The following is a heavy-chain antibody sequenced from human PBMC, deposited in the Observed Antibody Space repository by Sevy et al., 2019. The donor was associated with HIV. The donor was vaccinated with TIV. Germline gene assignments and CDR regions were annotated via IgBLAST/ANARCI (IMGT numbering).Heavy chain of an antibody. D-gene: IGHD6-6*01. J-gene: IGHJ6*02. CDR2: ISGSGGYT. V-gene: IGHV3-23*01. CDR1: GFIFNSHA. CDR3: ARPYPLYSSSGYYYYGMDV. Sequence: GGSLRLSCAAAGFIFNSHAMSWVRQAPGKGLEWVSTISGSGGYTYYADSVKGRFTISRDNSKNTLYLQMNSLRAEDTAVYYCARPYPLYSSSGYYYYGMDVWGQGTTVTVSS.